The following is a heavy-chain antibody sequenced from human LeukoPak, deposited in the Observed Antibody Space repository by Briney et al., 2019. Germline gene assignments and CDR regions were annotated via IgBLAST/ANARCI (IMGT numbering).Heavy chain of an antibody. J-gene: IGHJ6*02. CDR3: ASSVGQYYYYGMDV. V-gene: IGHV3-53*01. Sequence: GGSLRLSCAASGFTFSSYAMSWVRQAPGKGLEWVSVIYSGGSTYYADSVKGRFTISRDNSKNTLYLQMNSLRAEDTAVYYCASSVGQYYYYGMDVWGQGTTVTVSS. CDR2: IYSGGST. CDR1: GFTFSSYA. D-gene: IGHD4-23*01.